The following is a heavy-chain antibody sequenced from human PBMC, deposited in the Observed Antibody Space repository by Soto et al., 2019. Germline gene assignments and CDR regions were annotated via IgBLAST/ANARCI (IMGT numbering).Heavy chain of an antibody. D-gene: IGHD6-19*01. Sequence: AVKVSCPSSGGTFSSYAISWVRQAPGQGLEWMGGIIPIFGTANYAQKFQGRVTITADESTSTAYMELSSLRSEDTAVYYCARTFDSSGWPFDYWGKGALVTLYS. V-gene: IGHV1-69*13. CDR2: IIPIFGTA. CDR3: ARTFDSSGWPFDY. J-gene: IGHJ4*02. CDR1: GGTFSSYA.